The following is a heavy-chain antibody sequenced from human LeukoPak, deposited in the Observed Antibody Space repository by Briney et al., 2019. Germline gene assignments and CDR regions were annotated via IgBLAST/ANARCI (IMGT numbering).Heavy chain of an antibody. J-gene: IGHJ3*02. CDR3: ARAIRAGAFDI. D-gene: IGHD6-19*01. Sequence: PGGSLRLSCAASGFTFSSYSMNWVRQAPGKGLEWVSYISSSSSTIFYADSVKGRFTISRDNSKNTLYLQMNSLRAEDTAVYYCARAIRAGAFDIWGQGTMVTVSS. V-gene: IGHV3-48*01. CDR2: ISSSSSTI. CDR1: GFTFSSYS.